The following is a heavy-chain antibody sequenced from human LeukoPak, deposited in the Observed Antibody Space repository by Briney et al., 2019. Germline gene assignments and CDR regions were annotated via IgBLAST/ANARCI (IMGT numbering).Heavy chain of an antibody. V-gene: IGHV3-74*01. Sequence: GGSLRLSCAASGFTFSSYWMHWVRQAPGKGLVWISCISTDGKTTRHADSVRGRFTISRDNSKNTLYLQMNSLRAEDTAVYYCAKDWSGGWALDYWGQGTLVTVSS. CDR3: AKDWSGGWALDY. CDR2: ISTDGKTT. D-gene: IGHD3-3*01. CDR1: GFTFSSYW. J-gene: IGHJ4*02.